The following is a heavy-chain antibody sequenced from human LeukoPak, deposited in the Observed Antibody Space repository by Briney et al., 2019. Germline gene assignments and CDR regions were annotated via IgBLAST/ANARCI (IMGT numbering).Heavy chain of an antibody. D-gene: IGHD6-19*01. Sequence: GASVKVSCKASGYTFTGYYMHWVRQAPGQGLEWMGWINPNSGGTNYAQKFQGRVTMTRNTSISTAYMELSSLRSEDTAVYYCARGEYSSGWYGGKGFDPWGQGTLVTVSS. CDR3: ARGEYSSGWYGGKGFDP. CDR1: GYTFTGYY. J-gene: IGHJ5*02. CDR2: INPNSGGT. V-gene: IGHV1-2*02.